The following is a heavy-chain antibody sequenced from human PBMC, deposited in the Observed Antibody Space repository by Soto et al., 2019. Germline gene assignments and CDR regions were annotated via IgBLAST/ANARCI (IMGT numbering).Heavy chain of an antibody. CDR1: AFTFSRYD. CDR3: ARDATYGSGRGPDRYFDL. V-gene: IGHV3-13*04. D-gene: IGHD3-10*01. CDR2: IGTTGDT. J-gene: IGHJ2*01. Sequence: EVQLVESGGGLVQPGGSLRLSCAASAFTFSRYDMHWVRQATGKGLEWVSAIGTTGDTYYPGSVKGRFTISREDAKNSMYLQMNSRGAGDTAVYYCARDATYGSGRGPDRYFDLWARGTLVTVSS.